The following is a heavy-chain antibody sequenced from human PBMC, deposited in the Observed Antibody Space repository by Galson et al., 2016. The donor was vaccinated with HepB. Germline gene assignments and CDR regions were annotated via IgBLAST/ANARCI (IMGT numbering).Heavy chain of an antibody. V-gene: IGHV3-23*01. CDR3: AKPRRYNHDALHI. D-gene: IGHD5-18*01. CDR2: ISGSGTTT. Sequence: SLRLSCAASGFPFTNSALNWVRQAPGKGLQWVSFISGSGTTTFYTDSVRGWFTLSRDNSQNMLYLQMDSLRAEDPAVYSCAKPRRYNHDALHIWGQGTMVTVSS. CDR1: GFPFTNSA. J-gene: IGHJ3*02.